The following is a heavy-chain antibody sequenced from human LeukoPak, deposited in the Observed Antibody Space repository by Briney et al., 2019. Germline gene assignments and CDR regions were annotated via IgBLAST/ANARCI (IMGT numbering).Heavy chain of an antibody. CDR1: GGSFSGYY. J-gene: IGHJ3*02. D-gene: IGHD3-10*01. Sequence: SETLSLTCAVYGGSFSGYYCSWIRQPPGKGLEWIGEINHSGSTNYNPSLNSRVTISVHTTKNQFSLKLSSVTPADTAGYDCARGESEGIWFWELLEDAFDIWGQGTMVTVSS. V-gene: IGHV4-34*01. CDR3: ARGESEGIWFWELLEDAFDI. CDR2: INHSGST.